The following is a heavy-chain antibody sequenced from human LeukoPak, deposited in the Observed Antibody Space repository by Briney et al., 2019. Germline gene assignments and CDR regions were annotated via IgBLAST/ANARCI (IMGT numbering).Heavy chain of an antibody. CDR1: GGSISSYY. CDR3: ARSQSRDILTGYIYYYGMDV. CDR2: IYYSGST. Sequence: SETLSLTCTVSGGSISSYYWSWIRQPPGKGLEWIGYIYYSGSTNYNPPLKSRVTISVDTSKNQFSLKLSSVTAADTAVYYCARSQSRDILTGYIYYYGMDVWGQGTTVTVSS. D-gene: IGHD3-9*01. J-gene: IGHJ6*02. V-gene: IGHV4-59*01.